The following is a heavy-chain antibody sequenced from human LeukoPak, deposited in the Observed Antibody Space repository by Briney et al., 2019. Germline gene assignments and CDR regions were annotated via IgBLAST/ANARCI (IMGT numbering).Heavy chain of an antibody. J-gene: IGHJ4*02. CDR1: GFTFSSYA. CDR3: AKDRVTVTTRGAFDY. V-gene: IGHV3-23*01. D-gene: IGHD4-17*01. CDR2: ISGSGGTT. Sequence: GGSLRLSCAASGFTFSSYAMSWVRQAPGKGLEWVSAISGSGGTTYYADSVKGRFTISRDNSKNTLYLQMNSLRAEDTAVYYCAKDRVTVTTRGAFDYWGQGTLVTVSS.